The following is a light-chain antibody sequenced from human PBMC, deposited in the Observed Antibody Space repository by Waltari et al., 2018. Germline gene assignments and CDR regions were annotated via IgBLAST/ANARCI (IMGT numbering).Light chain of an antibody. CDR2: LGS. V-gene: IGKV2-28*01. J-gene: IGKJ1*01. CDR3: MQALQTPWT. CDR1: QSLLHSNGYNY. Sequence: DIVMTQSPLSLPVTPGEPASISCRSSQSLLHSNGYNYLDWYLQKAGQSPQLLLYLGSRRASGVPDRCSGSGSGTDFTRKISRVEAEDVGVYYCMQALQTPWTFGQGTKVEI.